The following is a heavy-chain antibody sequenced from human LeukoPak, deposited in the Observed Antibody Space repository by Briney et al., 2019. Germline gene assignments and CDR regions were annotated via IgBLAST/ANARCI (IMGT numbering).Heavy chain of an antibody. CDR1: GYTFTTYD. V-gene: IGHV1-8*01. D-gene: IGHD3-16*02. Sequence: GASVKVSCKASGYTFTTYDITWVRQATGQGLEWMGWMNPNSGDTAYAQKFQGRVTITADKSTSTAYMELSSLRSEDTAVYYCARDPYDYVWGSYRPTWGQGTLVTVSS. J-gene: IGHJ5*02. CDR2: MNPNSGDT. CDR3: ARDPYDYVWGSYRPT.